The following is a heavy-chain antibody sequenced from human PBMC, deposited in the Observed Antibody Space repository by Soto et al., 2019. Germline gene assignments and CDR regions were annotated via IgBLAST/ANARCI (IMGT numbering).Heavy chain of an antibody. V-gene: IGHV5-51*01. CDR3: ARALRARFLEWLLSNPFDY. Sequence: GESLKISCKGSGYSFTSYWIGWVRQMPGKGLEWMGIIYPGDSDTRYSPSFQGQVTISADKSISTAYLQWSSLKASDTAMYYCARALRARFLEWLLSNPFDYWGQGTLVTVSS. CDR1: GYSFTSYW. D-gene: IGHD3-3*01. J-gene: IGHJ4*02. CDR2: IYPGDSDT.